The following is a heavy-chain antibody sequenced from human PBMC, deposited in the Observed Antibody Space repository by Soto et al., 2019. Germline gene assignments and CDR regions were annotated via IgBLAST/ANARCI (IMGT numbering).Heavy chain of an antibody. D-gene: IGHD3-10*01. CDR2: IYYSGST. CDR1: GGSISSSSYY. V-gene: IGHV4-39*01. Sequence: SETLSLTCTVSGGSISSSSYYWGWIRQPPGKGLEWIGSIYYSGSTYYNPSLKSRVTISVDTSKNQFCLKLSSVTAADTAVYYCARHDLWFGEPDPYYYYCMDVWGQGTTVTVSS. CDR3: ARHDLWFGEPDPYYYYCMDV. J-gene: IGHJ6*02.